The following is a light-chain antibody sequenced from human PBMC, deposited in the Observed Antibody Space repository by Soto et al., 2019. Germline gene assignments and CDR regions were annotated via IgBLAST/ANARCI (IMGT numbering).Light chain of an antibody. CDR2: DAS. CDR3: QQRSTWPLT. J-gene: IGKJ4*01. CDR1: QSVRNY. V-gene: IGKV3-11*01. Sequence: EIVLTQSPVTLSLSAGETATLSCRASQSVRNYLAWYQQKPGQAPRLLIYDASNRATGIPARFSGSGSGTDFTLSISSLELEDFAVYYCQQRSTWPLTCGGGTKVEIK.